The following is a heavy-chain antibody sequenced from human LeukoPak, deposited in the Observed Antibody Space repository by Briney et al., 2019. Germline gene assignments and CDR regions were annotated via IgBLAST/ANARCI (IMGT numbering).Heavy chain of an antibody. J-gene: IGHJ4*02. V-gene: IGHV3-23*01. Sequence: GGSLRLSCAASGFTVSDNYMSWVRQAPGKGLEWVSSISGSGAGTYYADSVKGRFTISRDNSENTVYLQMNSLRAEDTAIYYCAKDWSGSDYFDYWGQGTLVTVSS. CDR1: GFTVSDNY. D-gene: IGHD1-14*01. CDR2: ISGSGAGT. CDR3: AKDWSGSDYFDY.